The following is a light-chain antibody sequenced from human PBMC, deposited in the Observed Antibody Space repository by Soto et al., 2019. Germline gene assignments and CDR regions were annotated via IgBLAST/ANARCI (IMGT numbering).Light chain of an antibody. Sequence: EIVITQSPSTLSFSPGERSTLSCRASQSVSSNLAWYQQKPGQAPRLLFYGASNWAIGIPDRFSGSGSGTDFTLTISRLEPEDLAVYYCQQFRSSPYTFGQGTRLEIK. J-gene: IGKJ5*01. CDR3: QQFRSSPYT. CDR1: QSVSSN. CDR2: GAS. V-gene: IGKV3-20*01.